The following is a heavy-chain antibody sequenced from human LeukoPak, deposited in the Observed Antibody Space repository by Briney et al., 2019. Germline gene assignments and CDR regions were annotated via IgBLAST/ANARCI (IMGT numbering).Heavy chain of an antibody. CDR3: ATSYYYGSGSYYNPPDS. CDR1: GYTFSGYY. CDR2: INPHSGGT. Sequence: ASVKVSCKASGYTFSGYYMHWVRQAPGQGLEWMGWINPHSGGTNYAQKFKGRVTMTRDTSISTAYMELSRLRSDDTAVYHCATSYYYGSGSYYNPPDSWGQGTLVTVSS. V-gene: IGHV1-2*02. J-gene: IGHJ5*01. D-gene: IGHD3-10*01.